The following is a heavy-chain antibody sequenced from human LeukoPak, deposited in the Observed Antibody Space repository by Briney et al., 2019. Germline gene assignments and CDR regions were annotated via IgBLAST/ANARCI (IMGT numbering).Heavy chain of an antibody. CDR3: VRDYVWGSYFDY. D-gene: IGHD3-16*01. V-gene: IGHV3-21*01. Sequence: PGGSLRLSCAASGFTFSSYSMNWVRQAPGKGLEWVSSISSSTSYIYYADSVKGRFTISRDNAKNSLYLQMNSLRAEDTAVYYCVRDYVWGSYFDYWGQGTLVTVSS. J-gene: IGHJ4*02. CDR2: ISSSTSYI. CDR1: GFTFSSYS.